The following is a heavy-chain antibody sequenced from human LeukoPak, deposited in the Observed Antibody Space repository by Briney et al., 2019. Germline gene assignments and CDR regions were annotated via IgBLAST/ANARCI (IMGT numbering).Heavy chain of an antibody. J-gene: IGHJ4*02. CDR1: GYTFTSYD. Sequence: ASVKVSCKASGYTFTSYDINWVRQATGQGLEWMGWMNPNSGNTGYAQKFQGRVTMTRNTSISTAYMELSSLRSEDTAVYYCARCISYDFWSGYYDFSCYFDYWGQGTLVTVSS. V-gene: IGHV1-8*01. D-gene: IGHD3-3*01. CDR2: MNPNSGNT. CDR3: ARCISYDFWSGYYDFSCYFDY.